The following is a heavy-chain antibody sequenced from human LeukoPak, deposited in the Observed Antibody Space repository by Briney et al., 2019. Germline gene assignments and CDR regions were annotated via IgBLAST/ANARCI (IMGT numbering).Heavy chain of an antibody. V-gene: IGHV4-39*07. CDR1: GGSISSSSYY. CDR3: ARDEQWLFDY. J-gene: IGHJ4*02. Sequence: SETLSLTCTVSGGSISSSSYYWGWIRQPPGKGLEWIGSIYYSGSTYYNPSLKSRVTISVDTSKNQFSLKLSSVTAADTAVYYCARDEQWLFDYWGQGTLVTVSS. CDR2: IYYSGST. D-gene: IGHD6-19*01.